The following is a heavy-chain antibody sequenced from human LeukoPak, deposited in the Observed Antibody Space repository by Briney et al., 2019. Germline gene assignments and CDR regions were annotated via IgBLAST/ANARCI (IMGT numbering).Heavy chain of an antibody. V-gene: IGHV4-30-4*08. CDR2: IYFSGTT. J-gene: IGHJ4*02. D-gene: IGHD1-26*01. CDR3: ARALSSFSGSRGFDY. Sequence: SETLSLTCTVSGGSISAGDYYWSWIRQPPGRGLEWIGYIYFSGTTYYNPSRTSRLTMSVHRSKNQFSLNLSSVTAPDMAVYYCARALSSFSGSRGFDYWGQGTLVTVSS. CDR1: GGSISAGDYY.